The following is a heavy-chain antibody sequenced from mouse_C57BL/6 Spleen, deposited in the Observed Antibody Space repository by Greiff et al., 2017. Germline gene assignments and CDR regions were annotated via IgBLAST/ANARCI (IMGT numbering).Heavy chain of an antibody. J-gene: IGHJ2*01. V-gene: IGHV1-64*01. CDR2: IHPNSGST. CDR1: GYTFTSYW. D-gene: IGHD2-3*01. Sequence: QVQLQQPGAELVKPGASVKLSCKASGYTFTSYWMHWVKQRPGQGLEWIGMIHPNSGSTNYNEKFKSKATLTVDKSSSTAYMQLSSLTSEDSAVYDCAKNSDGYYFDYWGQGTTLTVSS. CDR3: AKNSDGYYFDY.